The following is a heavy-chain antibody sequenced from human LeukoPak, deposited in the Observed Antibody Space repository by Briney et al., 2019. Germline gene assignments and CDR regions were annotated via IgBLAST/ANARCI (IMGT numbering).Heavy chain of an antibody. Sequence: QPGRSLRLSCAASRFTFSSYGMHWVRQAPGKGLEWVAVIWYDGSNKYYADSVKGRFTISRDNSKNTLYLQMNSLRAEDTAVYYCARELKDYDILTGWSLGPWGQGTLVTVSS. CDR3: ARELKDYDILTGWSLGP. CDR1: RFTFSSYG. V-gene: IGHV3-33*01. D-gene: IGHD3-9*01. CDR2: IWYDGSNK. J-gene: IGHJ5*02.